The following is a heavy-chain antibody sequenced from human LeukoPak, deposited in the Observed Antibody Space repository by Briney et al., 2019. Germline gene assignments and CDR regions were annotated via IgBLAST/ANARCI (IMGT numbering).Heavy chain of an antibody. CDR3: ARSSKKFLRYFDWLSGPTYYFDY. CDR2: MNPNSGNT. D-gene: IGHD3-9*01. J-gene: IGHJ4*02. Sequence: PQASVKVSCKASGYTFTSYDINWVRQATGQGLEWMGWMNPNSGNTGYAQKFQGRVTMTRNTSISTAYMELSSLRSEDTAVYYCARSSKKFLRYFDWLSGPTYYFDYWGQGTLVTVSS. CDR1: GYTFTSYD. V-gene: IGHV1-8*01.